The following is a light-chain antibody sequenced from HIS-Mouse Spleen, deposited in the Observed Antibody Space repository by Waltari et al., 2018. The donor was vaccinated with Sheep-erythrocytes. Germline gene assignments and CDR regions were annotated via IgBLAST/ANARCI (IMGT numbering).Light chain of an antibody. CDR3: QSADSSGTYPV. CDR2: KDS. Sequence: SYELTQPPSVSVSPGQTARITCSGDALPKQYAYWYQQKPGQAPVLVLYKDSERPSGIPGRFSGSSSGTTVTLTISGVQAEDEADYYCQSADSSGTYPVFGGGTKLTVL. J-gene: IGLJ2*01. V-gene: IGLV3-25*03. CDR1: ALPKQY.